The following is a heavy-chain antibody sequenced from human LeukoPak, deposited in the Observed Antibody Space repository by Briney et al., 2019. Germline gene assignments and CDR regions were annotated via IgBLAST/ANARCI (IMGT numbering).Heavy chain of an antibody. V-gene: IGHV3-48*03. D-gene: IGHD3-10*02. Sequence: GGSLRLSCVVSGFTFNNGWMNWVRQAPGKGLEWVSYISSSGSTIYYADSVKGRFTISRDNAKNSLYLQMNSLGAEDTAVYYCAELGITMIGGVWGKGTTVTISS. J-gene: IGHJ6*04. CDR2: ISSSGSTI. CDR3: AELGITMIGGV. CDR1: GFTFNNGW.